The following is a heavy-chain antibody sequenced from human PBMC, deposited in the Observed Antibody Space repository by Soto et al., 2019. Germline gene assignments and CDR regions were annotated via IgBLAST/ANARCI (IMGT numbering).Heavy chain of an antibody. CDR1: GYSFDDYA. J-gene: IGHJ2*01. D-gene: IGHD2-15*01. CDR2: INPGNGDT. CDR3: AREQVVVATTPHWYFDL. V-gene: IGHV1-3*01. Sequence: QVQLVQSGAEVRKPGASVKVSCKASGYSFDDYAMHWVRQAPGQRLEWMGWINPGNGDTRYSQKFQGRVTIARDTSASTAYMELSSLRSEDTAVYYCAREQVVVATTPHWYFDLWGRGTLVTVSS.